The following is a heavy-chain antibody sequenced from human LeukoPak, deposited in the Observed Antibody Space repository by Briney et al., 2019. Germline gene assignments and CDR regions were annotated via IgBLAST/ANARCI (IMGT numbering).Heavy chain of an antibody. J-gene: IGHJ4*02. Sequence: PSETLSLTCTVSGGSISSYYWSWIRQPLRKGVEWIGYISYSGSPNYKASLMSRITMSVDMSKNHISLRLTCVTAADTAVYYCVGHQGSSTYDYWGQGILVTVSS. CDR1: GGSISSYY. CDR2: ISYSGSP. CDR3: VGHQGSSTYDY. D-gene: IGHD2/OR15-2a*01. V-gene: IGHV4-59*08.